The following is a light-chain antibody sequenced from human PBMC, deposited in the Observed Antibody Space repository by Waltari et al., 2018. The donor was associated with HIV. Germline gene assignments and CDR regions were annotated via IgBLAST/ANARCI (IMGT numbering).Light chain of an antibody. Sequence: QSALTQLPSVSGSPGQSVNISCTGSSSDVGSYNRVSWYRQPPGTAPKLIIYEVNNRPLGVPDPFSGPQSGKPASLTISGLQAEDEADYYCSLYTGTTNVLFGGGTKLTVL. CDR3: SLYTGTTNVL. J-gene: IGLJ2*01. V-gene: IGLV2-18*01. CDR2: EVN. CDR1: SSDVGSYNR.